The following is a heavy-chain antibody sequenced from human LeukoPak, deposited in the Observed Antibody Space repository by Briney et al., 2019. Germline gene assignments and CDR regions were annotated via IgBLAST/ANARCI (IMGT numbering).Heavy chain of an antibody. CDR3: ATISNDYGDYRLLDY. CDR1: GYTLTKLS. D-gene: IGHD4-17*01. V-gene: IGHV1-24*01. J-gene: IGHJ4*02. CDR2: FDPEDGET. Sequence: ASGKVSCKGSGYTLTKLSMHWGRQAPGKGHEWMGGFDPEDGETIYAQKFQGRVTMTEDTSTDTAYMELSSLRSEDTAVYYCATISNDYGDYRLLDYWGQGTLVTVSS.